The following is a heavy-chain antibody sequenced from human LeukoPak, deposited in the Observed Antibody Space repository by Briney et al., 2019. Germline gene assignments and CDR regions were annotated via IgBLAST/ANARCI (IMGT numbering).Heavy chain of an antibody. V-gene: IGHV3-21*01. J-gene: IGHJ4*02. D-gene: IGHD2-15*01. Sequence: GGSLRLSCAASGFTFNTFNMNRVRQAPGKGLEWVSSITSGGDYIYYADSVRGRFTTSRDNAKNSLYLQMNSLRAEDTAVYYCARERRYCSGGSCPDFDYWGQGTPVTVSS. CDR2: ITSGGDYI. CDR1: GFTFNTFN. CDR3: ARERRYCSGGSCPDFDY.